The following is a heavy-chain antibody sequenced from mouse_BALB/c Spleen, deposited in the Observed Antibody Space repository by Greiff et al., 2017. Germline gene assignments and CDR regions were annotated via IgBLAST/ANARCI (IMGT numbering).Heavy chain of an antibody. CDR2: ISYSGST. Sequence: EVKLMESGPGLVKPSQSLSLTCTVTGYSITSDYAWNWIRQFPGNKLEWMGYISYSGSTSYNPSLKSRISITRDTSKNQFFLQLNSVTTEDTATYYCATYDYDGGFAYWGQGTLVTVSA. J-gene: IGHJ3*01. V-gene: IGHV3-2*02. D-gene: IGHD2-4*01. CDR3: ATYDYDGGFAY. CDR1: GYSITSDYA.